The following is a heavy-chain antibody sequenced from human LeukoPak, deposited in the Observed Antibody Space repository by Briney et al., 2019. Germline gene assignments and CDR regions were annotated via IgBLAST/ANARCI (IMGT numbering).Heavy chain of an antibody. Sequence: GGSLRLSCAASGFTVSSNYMSWVRQAPGKGLEWVSVIYSGGSTYYADSVKGRFTISRDNSKNTLYLQMKRLRAADTAVYSCARADDYGDSLDYWGQGTLVTVSS. CDR2: IYSGGST. J-gene: IGHJ4*02. D-gene: IGHD4-17*01. V-gene: IGHV3-53*01. CDR3: ARADDYGDSLDY. CDR1: GFTVSSNY.